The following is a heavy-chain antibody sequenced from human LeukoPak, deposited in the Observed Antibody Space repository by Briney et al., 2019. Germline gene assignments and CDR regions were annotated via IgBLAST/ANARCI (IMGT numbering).Heavy chain of an antibody. V-gene: IGHV3-48*01. J-gene: IGHJ4*02. CDR3: ARDTKDY. CDR1: GFTFSSYS. Sequence: GGSLRLSCAASGFTFSSYSMNWVRQAPGKGLEWVSYISSSSTIYYADSVKGRFTISRDNAKNSLYLQMNSLRAEDTGVYFCARDTKDYWGQGTLVVVSS. CDR2: ISSSSTI. D-gene: IGHD2-8*01.